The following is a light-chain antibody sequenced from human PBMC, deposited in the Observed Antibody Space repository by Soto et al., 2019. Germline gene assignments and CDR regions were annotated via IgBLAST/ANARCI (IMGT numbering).Light chain of an antibody. J-gene: IGLJ1*01. CDR1: SSDIGGYNF. V-gene: IGLV2-14*01. CDR3: SSYTSSGTLV. CDR2: EVS. Sequence: QSVLTQPPSASGSPGQSVTISCTGTSSDIGGYNFVSWYQQHPGKAPKLMIFEVSTRPSGVSNRFSASKSGNTASLTISGLQAEDEADFYCSSYTSSGTLVFGTGTKVTVL.